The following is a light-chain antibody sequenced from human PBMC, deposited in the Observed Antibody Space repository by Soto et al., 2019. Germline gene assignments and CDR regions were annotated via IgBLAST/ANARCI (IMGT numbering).Light chain of an antibody. V-gene: IGKV1-39*01. CDR2: AAS. CDR3: PQNYHLPAWT. J-gene: IGKJ1*01. Sequence: DIKMTQSPPSLSASVGDTVTITCRASQSISTYLDWYQVTPGKAPKVLIYAASTLQDGVPSRFSGSGSGTYFTLTINSLQPGDFATYYCPQNYHLPAWTCGQGTKVEIK. CDR1: QSISTY.